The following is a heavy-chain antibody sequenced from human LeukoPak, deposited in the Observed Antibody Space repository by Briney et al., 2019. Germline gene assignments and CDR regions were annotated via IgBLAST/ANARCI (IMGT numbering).Heavy chain of an antibody. J-gene: IGHJ5*02. CDR3: ARGGAVVPAARWFDP. CDR2: INHCGST. V-gene: IGHV4-34*01. Sequence: SETLSLTCAVYGGSFSGYYWSWIRQPPGKGLEWMGEINHCGSTNYNPSLKSRVTISVDTSKNQFSLKLSSVTAADTAVYYCARGGAVVPAARWFDPWGQGTLVTVSS. CDR1: GGSFSGYY. D-gene: IGHD2-2*01.